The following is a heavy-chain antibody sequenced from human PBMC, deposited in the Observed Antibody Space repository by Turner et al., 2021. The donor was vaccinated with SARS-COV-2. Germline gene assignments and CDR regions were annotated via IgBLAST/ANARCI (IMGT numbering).Heavy chain of an antibody. J-gene: IGHJ5*02. D-gene: IGHD2-2*01. CDR1: GFTFSSYS. V-gene: IGHV3-21*01. CDR2: ISSSSSYI. CDR3: ARDCSTTTCEA. Sequence: EVQLVESGGGLVKPGGSLRLSCAASGFTFSSYSMNWVRQARGKGLEWVSYISSSSSYIYYADSVKGRFTISRDNAKSSLYLQMNSLRAEDTAVYYCARDCSTTTCEAWGKGTLVTVSS.